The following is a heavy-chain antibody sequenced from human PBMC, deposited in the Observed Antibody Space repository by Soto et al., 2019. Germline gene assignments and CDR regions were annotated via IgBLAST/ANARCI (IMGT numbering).Heavy chain of an antibody. CDR1: GYTFTSYY. CDR3: ARDRGGGYCSSTSCLPKLGAAFDI. Sequence: ASVKVSCKASGYTFTSYYMHWVRQAPGQGLEWMGIINPSGGSTSYAQKFQGRVTMTRDTSTSTVYMELSSLRSEDTAVYYCARDRGGGYCSSTSCLPKLGAAFDIWGQGTMVTVSS. V-gene: IGHV1-46*03. J-gene: IGHJ3*02. CDR2: INPSGGST. D-gene: IGHD2-2*01.